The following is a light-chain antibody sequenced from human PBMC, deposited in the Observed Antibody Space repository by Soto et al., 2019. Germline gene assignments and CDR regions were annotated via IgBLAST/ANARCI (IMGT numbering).Light chain of an antibody. Sequence: DIQMTQSPSTLSASVGDRVTITCRASQSINFWLAWYQQKPGKSPKLLIYAASTLESGVPSRFSGSGSGTEFTLTISGLQPDDFATYYCQQFNSYPITFGQGTRLEI. V-gene: IGKV1-5*01. CDR2: AAS. CDR3: QQFNSYPIT. J-gene: IGKJ5*01. CDR1: QSINFW.